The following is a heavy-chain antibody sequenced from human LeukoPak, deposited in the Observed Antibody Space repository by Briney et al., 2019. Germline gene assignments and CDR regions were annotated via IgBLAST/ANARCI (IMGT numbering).Heavy chain of an antibody. Sequence: GGSLRLSCAASGFTFSSYAMTWVRQAPGKGLDWVSAIGASGADTYYADSAKGRFTVSRDNSKNTLYLQMSSLRADDTAVYFCAKRPRDSSGYYLGAFDGWGQGTTVTVSS. CDR1: GFTFSSYA. J-gene: IGHJ3*01. CDR2: IGASGADT. D-gene: IGHD3-22*01. V-gene: IGHV3-23*01. CDR3: AKRPRDSSGYYLGAFDG.